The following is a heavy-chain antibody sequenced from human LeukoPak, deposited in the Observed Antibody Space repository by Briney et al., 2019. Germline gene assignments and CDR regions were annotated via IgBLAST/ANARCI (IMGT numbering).Heavy chain of an antibody. D-gene: IGHD3-9*01. Sequence: SETLSLTCTVSGGSISSSSYYWGWIRQPPGKGLEWIGSIYYSGSTYYNPSLKSRVTISVDTSKNQFSLKLSSVTAADTAVYYCASAYYDILTGHDAFDIWGQGTMVTVSS. J-gene: IGHJ3*02. CDR2: IYYSGST. CDR1: GGSISSSSYY. V-gene: IGHV4-39*01. CDR3: ASAYYDILTGHDAFDI.